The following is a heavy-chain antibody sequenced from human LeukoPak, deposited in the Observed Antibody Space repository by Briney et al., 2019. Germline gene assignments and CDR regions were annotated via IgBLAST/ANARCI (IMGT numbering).Heavy chain of an antibody. Sequence: GGSLRLSCSASGFTFSTYSMNWVRQAPGKGLEWVSYISSSGSTIYYADSVKGRFTISRDNAKNSLYLQMNSLRAEDTAVYYCAELGITMIGGVWGKGTTVTISS. D-gene: IGHD3-10*02. CDR3: AELGITMIGGV. CDR1: GFTFSTYS. V-gene: IGHV3-48*04. CDR2: ISSSGSTI. J-gene: IGHJ6*04.